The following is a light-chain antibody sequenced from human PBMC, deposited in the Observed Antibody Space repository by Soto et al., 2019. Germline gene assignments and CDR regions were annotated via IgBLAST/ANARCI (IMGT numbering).Light chain of an antibody. CDR1: QSVTSIY. CDR2: GAS. CDR3: QQYGSSPWT. Sequence: EIVLTQSPGTLSSSPGERAALFCRASQSVTSIYLAWYQQKPGQPPRLLIYGASSRATGIPDRFSGSGSGTDFTLTISRLEPEDFAVYYCQQYGSSPWTFGQGTKVEIK. J-gene: IGKJ1*01. V-gene: IGKV3-20*01.